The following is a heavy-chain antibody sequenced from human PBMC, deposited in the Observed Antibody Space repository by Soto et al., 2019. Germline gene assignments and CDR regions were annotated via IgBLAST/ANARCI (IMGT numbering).Heavy chain of an antibody. V-gene: IGHV4-31*03. CDR1: GGSISSGGYY. J-gene: IGHJ3*02. CDR2: IYYSGST. D-gene: IGHD2-15*01. Sequence: QVQLQESGPGLVKPSQTLSLTCTVSGGSISSGGYYWSWIRQHPGKGLEWIGYIYYSGSTYYNPSLKSRVSISVDTSKTQVSLKLSSVTAADTAVYYCARERGYCSGGSCYSGAFDIWGQGTMVTVSS. CDR3: ARERGYCSGGSCYSGAFDI.